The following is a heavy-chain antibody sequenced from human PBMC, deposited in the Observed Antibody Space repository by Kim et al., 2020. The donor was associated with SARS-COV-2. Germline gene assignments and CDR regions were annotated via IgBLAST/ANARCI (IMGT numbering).Heavy chain of an antibody. CDR1: GFTFSDYY. V-gene: IGHV3-11*06. Sequence: GGSLRLSCAASGFTFSDYYMSWIRQAPGKGLEWVSYISSSSSYTNYADSVKGRFTISRDNAKNSLYLQMNSLRAEDTAVYYCASGVKIFGVPSFDYWGQGTLVTVSS. J-gene: IGHJ4*02. CDR3: ASGVKIFGVPSFDY. CDR2: ISSSSSYT. D-gene: IGHD3-3*01.